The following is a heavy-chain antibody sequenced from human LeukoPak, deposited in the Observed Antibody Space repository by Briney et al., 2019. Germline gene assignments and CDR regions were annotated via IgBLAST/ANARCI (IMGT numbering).Heavy chain of an antibody. CDR1: GGSISSHY. V-gene: IGHV4-59*11. D-gene: IGHD2-21*01. J-gene: IGHJ4*02. Sequence: SETLSLTCTVSGGSISSHYWSWIRQPPGKGLEWIGYIYYSGSTNYNPSLKSRVTISVDTSKNQFSLKLSSVTAADTAVYYCARDLGAGGDSDYWGQGILVTVSS. CDR3: ARDLGAGGDSDY. CDR2: IYYSGST.